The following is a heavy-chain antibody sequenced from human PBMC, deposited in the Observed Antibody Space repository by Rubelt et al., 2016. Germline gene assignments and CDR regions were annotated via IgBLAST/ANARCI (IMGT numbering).Heavy chain of an antibody. J-gene: IGHJ4*02. CDR1: GFTFSSYA. D-gene: IGHD5-18*01. CDR3: AKDGRGYSYGG. CDR2: IWYDGSNK. V-gene: IGHV3-30*04. Sequence: QVQLVESGGGVVQPGRSLRLSCAASGFTFSSYAMHWVRQAPGKGLEWVAVIWYDGSNKYYADSVKGRFTISRDNSKNTLYLQMNSLRAEDTAVYYCAKDGRGYSYGGWGQGTLVTVSS.